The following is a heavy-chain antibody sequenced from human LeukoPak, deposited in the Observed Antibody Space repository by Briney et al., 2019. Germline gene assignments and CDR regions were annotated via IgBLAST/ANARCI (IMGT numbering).Heavy chain of an antibody. D-gene: IGHD3-22*01. CDR3: AKGPPRITMIVVAPTGY. CDR2: IWYDGSNK. J-gene: IGHJ4*02. V-gene: IGHV3-33*06. CDR1: GFTFSSYG. Sequence: GGSLRLSCAASGFTFSSYGMHWVRQAPGKGLEWVAVIWYDGSNKYYADSVKGRFTISRDNSKNTLYLQMNSLRAEDTAVYYCAKGPPRITMIVVAPTGYWGQGTLVTVSS.